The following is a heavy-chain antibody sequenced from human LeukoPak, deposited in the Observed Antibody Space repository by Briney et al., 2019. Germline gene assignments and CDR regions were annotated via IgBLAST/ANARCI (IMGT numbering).Heavy chain of an antibody. CDR1: GYTFTGNY. D-gene: IGHD6-19*01. Sequence: ASVKVSCRASGYTFTGNYIHWVRQAPGQGLEWMGWINPNSGGTKFAQRFQGRVTMTRDTSISTAYMELSRLRSDDTAVYYCAGGQWLVRGAFDIWGQGTMVTVSS. CDR3: AGGQWLVRGAFDI. J-gene: IGHJ3*02. V-gene: IGHV1-2*02. CDR2: INPNSGGT.